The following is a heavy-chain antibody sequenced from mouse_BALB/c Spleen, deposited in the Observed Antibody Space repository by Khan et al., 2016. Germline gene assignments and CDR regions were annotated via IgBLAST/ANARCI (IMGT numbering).Heavy chain of an antibody. CDR1: GFTFSDYY. CDR3: ARPQLGAFDY. D-gene: IGHD4-1*02. V-gene: IGHV5-12*02. J-gene: IGHJ2*01. CDR2: ISNGGGST. Sequence: EVELVESGGGLVQPGGSLKLSCATSGFTFSDYYMYWVRQTPEKRLEWVAYISNGGGSTYYPDTVKGRFTISRDNAKNTLYLQMSRLKSEDTAMYYCARPQLGAFDYWGQGTTRTVAS.